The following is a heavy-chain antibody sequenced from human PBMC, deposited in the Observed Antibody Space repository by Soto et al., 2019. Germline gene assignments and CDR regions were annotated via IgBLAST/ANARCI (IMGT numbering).Heavy chain of an antibody. CDR3: ARGQRALITYGPFDP. CDR2: FSGTGGYT. Sequence: GGSLRLSCAASGFTLSSYAMSWVRQAPGKGLEWVSTFSGTGGYTYYADSVKGRFTISRDDSKNTLFLHMNSLRAADTAVYYCARGQRALITYGPFDPWGQGTLVTVS. J-gene: IGHJ5*02. V-gene: IGHV3-23*01. CDR1: GFTLSSYA. D-gene: IGHD4-17*01.